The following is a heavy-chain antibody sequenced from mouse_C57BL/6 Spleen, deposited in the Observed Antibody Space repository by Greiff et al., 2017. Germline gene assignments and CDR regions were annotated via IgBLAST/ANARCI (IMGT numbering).Heavy chain of an antibody. J-gene: IGHJ1*03. V-gene: IGHV2-2*01. CDR2: IWSGGST. CDR1: GFSLTSSG. Sequence: QVQLQQSGPGLVQPSQSLSITCPVSGFSLTSSGVHWVRQSPGKGLEWLGVIWSGGSTDYNAAFISRLSISKDNSKSQVFFKMNSLQADDTAIYYCARNSITTVVATDFDVWGTGTTVTVSS. D-gene: IGHD1-1*01. CDR3: ARNSITTVVATDFDV.